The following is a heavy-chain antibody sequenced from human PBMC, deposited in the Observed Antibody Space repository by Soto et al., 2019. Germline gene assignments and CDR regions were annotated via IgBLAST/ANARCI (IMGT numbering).Heavy chain of an antibody. CDR2: IYHSGST. V-gene: IGHV4-4*02. J-gene: IGHJ4*02. Sequence: SETLSLTCAVSGGSISSSNWWSWVRQPPGKGLEWIGEIYHSGSTNYNPSLKSRVTISVDKSKNQFSLKLSSVTAADTAVYYCARWDAYGSGSYIIGIFDFWGQGTLVTVSS. CDR1: GGSISSSNW. D-gene: IGHD3-10*01. CDR3: ARWDAYGSGSYIIGIFDF.